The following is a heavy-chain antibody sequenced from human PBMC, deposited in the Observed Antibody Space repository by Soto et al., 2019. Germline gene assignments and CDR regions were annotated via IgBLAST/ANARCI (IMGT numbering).Heavy chain of an antibody. J-gene: IGHJ5*02. CDR3: AKARDDFWRGYTNWFDP. CDR2: ISGSGGTT. V-gene: IGHV3-23*01. CDR1: GFTFSSYA. Sequence: GGSLRLSCAASGFTFSSYAMSWIRQAPGKGLEWVSAISGSGGTTYYADYVKGRFTISRDNSKNTVYLQMNSLRAEDTAVYYCAKARDDFWRGYTNWFDPWGQGTLVTVSS. D-gene: IGHD3-3*01.